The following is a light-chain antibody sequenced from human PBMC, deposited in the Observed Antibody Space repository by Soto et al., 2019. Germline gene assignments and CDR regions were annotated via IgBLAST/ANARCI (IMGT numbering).Light chain of an antibody. CDR1: QSVSSSY. CDR2: GAS. Sequence: EIVLTQSPGTLSLSPGERATLSCRASQSVSSSYLAWYQQKPDQAPRLLIYGASSRTTGIPHSMRGSGAGTDYSLTISRLVPEDFAVYYCQQYGSSPRVTFSGGTKVEIK. CDR3: QQYGSSPRVT. V-gene: IGKV3-20*01. J-gene: IGKJ4*01.